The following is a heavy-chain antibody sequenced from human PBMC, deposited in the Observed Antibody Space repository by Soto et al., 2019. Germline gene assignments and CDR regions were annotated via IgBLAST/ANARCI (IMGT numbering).Heavy chain of an antibody. CDR1: GFTFSSYW. CDR2: INSDGSST. CDR3: ARRNRYCHDYGDNLCYYYYYYMDV. V-gene: IGHV3-74*01. J-gene: IGHJ6*03. Sequence: GGSLRLSCAASGFTFSSYWMHWVRQAPGKGLVWVSRINSDGSSTSYADSVKGRFTISRDNAKNTLYLQMNSLRAEDTAVYYCARRNRYCHDYGDNLCYYYYYYMDVWGKGTTVTVSS. D-gene: IGHD4-17*01.